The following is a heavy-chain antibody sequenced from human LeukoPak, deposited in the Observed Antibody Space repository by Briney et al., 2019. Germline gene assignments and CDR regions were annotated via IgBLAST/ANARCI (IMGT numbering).Heavy chain of an antibody. D-gene: IGHD4-11*01. CDR2: IYYSGST. CDR1: GGSISSYY. Sequence: PSETLSLTCTVSGGSISSYYWSWIRQPPGKGPEWIGYIYYSGSTNYNPSLKSRVTISVDTSKNQFSLKLSSVTAADTAVYYCARFYSTTLDYWGQGTLVTVSS. J-gene: IGHJ4*02. CDR3: ARFYSTTLDY. V-gene: IGHV4-59*01.